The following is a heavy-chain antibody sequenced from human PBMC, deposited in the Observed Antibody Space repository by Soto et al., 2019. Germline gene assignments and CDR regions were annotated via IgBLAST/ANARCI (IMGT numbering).Heavy chain of an antibody. CDR1: GGSISSGDYY. J-gene: IGHJ6*02. V-gene: IGHV4-30-4*01. Sequence: PSETLSLTCTVSGGSISSGDYYWSWIRQPPGKGLEWIGYIYYSGSTYYNPSLKSRVTISVDTSKNQFSLKLSSVTAADTAVYYCARDRAWVGLLSPLSYGMDVWGQGTTVTVSS. CDR2: IYYSGST. D-gene: IGHD3-3*01. CDR3: ARDRAWVGLLSPLSYGMDV.